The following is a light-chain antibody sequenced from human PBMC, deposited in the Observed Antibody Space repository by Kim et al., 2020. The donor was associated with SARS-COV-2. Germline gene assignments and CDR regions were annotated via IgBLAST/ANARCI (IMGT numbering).Light chain of an antibody. CDR3: QSYDGSNLNWV. V-gene: IGLV6-57*03. Sequence: TRTRSSGRTARNNKRRYQQRPGSAPATVIYEDNQSPSGVPVRVSGSNDSCSNTASLTTTGLKTEDEADNFCQSYDGSNLNWVFGGGT. J-gene: IGLJ3*02. CDR1: SGRTARNN. CDR2: EDN.